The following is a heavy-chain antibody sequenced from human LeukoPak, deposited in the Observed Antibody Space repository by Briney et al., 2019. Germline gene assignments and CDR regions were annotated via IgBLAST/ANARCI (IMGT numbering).Heavy chain of an antibody. CDR3: ARGAGTGYFQH. CDR2: INPSGGST. CDR1: GYTFTSYY. D-gene: IGHD6-19*01. J-gene: IGHJ1*01. Sequence: ASVKVSCKASGYTFTSYYMHWVRQAPGQGLEWMGIINPSGGSTCYAQKFQGRVTMARDMSTSTVYMELSSLRSEDTAVYYCARGAGTGYFQHWGQGTLVTVSS. V-gene: IGHV1-46*01.